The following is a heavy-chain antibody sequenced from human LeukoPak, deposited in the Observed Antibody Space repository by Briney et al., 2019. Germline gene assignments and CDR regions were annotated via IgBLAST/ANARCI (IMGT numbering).Heavy chain of an antibody. D-gene: IGHD3-10*01. J-gene: IGHJ4*02. CDR1: GGSISSYY. Sequence: PSETLSLTCTVSGGSISSYYWSWIRQPPGKGLEWIGYIYYSGSTNYNPSLKSRVTISVDTSKNQFSLKLSSVTAADTAVCYCARGLRYYYGSGSSFDYWGQGTLVTVSS. CDR3: ARGLRYYYGSGSSFDY. V-gene: IGHV4-59*12. CDR2: IYYSGST.